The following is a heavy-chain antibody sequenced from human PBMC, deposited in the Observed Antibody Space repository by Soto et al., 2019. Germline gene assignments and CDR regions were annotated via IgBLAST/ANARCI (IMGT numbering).Heavy chain of an antibody. CDR2: INHSGST. CDR3: ARARYYYGSGSYYLRHGFDP. D-gene: IGHD3-10*01. V-gene: IGHV4-34*01. Sequence: QVQLQQWGAGLLKPSETLSLTCAVYGGSFSGYYWSWIRQPPGKGLEWIGEINHSGSTNYNPSLKSRVTISVDPSKNQFSLKLSSVTAADSAVYYCARARYYYGSGSYYLRHGFDPWGQGTLVTVSS. CDR1: GGSFSGYY. J-gene: IGHJ5*02.